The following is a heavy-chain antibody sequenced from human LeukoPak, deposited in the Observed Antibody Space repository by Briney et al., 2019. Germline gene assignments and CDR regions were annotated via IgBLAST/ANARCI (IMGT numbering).Heavy chain of an antibody. D-gene: IGHD3-9*01. CDR1: GGSFSGYY. CDR2: INHSGST. J-gene: IGHJ4*02. V-gene: IGHV4-34*01. Sequence: PSETLSLTCAVYGGSFSGYYWSWIRQPPGKGLEWIGEINHSGSTNYNPSLKSRVTISVDTSKNQFSLKLSSVTAADTAVYYCARTVTYYDILTGYPQGVADYWGQGTLVTVSS. CDR3: ARTVTYYDILTGYPQGVADY.